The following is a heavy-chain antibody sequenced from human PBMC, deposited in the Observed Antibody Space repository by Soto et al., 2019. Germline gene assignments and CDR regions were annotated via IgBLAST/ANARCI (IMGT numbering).Heavy chain of an antibody. CDR2: ISSSSGYI. J-gene: IGHJ5*02. CDR3: ARIVVVAAFDWFDP. V-gene: IGHV3-21*01. Sequence: GGSLRLSCAASGFSFSTYTMSWVRQAPGRGLEWVSSISSSSGYIYYAASVKGRFTISRDNAKNSLYLQMNSLRAEDTAVYYCARIVVVAAFDWFDPWGQGTLVTVSS. D-gene: IGHD2-15*01. CDR1: GFSFSTYT.